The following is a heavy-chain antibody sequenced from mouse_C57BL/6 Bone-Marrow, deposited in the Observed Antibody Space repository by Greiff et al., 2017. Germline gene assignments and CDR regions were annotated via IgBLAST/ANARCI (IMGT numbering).Heavy chain of an antibody. V-gene: IGHV5-4*01. CDR1: GFTFSSYA. D-gene: IGHD1-1*01. CDR2: ISDGGSYT. CDR3: ARYYDGGYFDY. Sequence: EVQGMESGGGLVKPGGSLKLSCAASGFTFSSYAMSWVRQTPEKRLEWVATISDGGSYTYYPDNVKGRFTISRDNAKNNLYLQMSHLKSEDTAMYYCARYYDGGYFDYWGQGTTLTVSS. J-gene: IGHJ2*01.